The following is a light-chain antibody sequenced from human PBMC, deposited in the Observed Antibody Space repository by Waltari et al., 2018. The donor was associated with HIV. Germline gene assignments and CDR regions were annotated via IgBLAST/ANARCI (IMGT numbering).Light chain of an antibody. CDR3: QQYNSRPPLT. J-gene: IGKJ5*01. Sequence: DIVMTQSPATLSVSPGDRATLSCRASQSVTNNLAWYQQKPGQAPRLLIFCASARASGVPARFSASGSGTEFTLTISSLQPEDSAVYYCQQYNSRPPLTFGQGTRVEIK. CDR1: QSVTNN. CDR2: CAS. V-gene: IGKV3-15*01.